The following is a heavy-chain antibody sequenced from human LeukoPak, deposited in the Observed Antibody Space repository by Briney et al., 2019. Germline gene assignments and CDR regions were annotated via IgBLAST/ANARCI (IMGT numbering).Heavy chain of an antibody. J-gene: IGHJ4*02. D-gene: IGHD6-19*01. CDR3: ARGTGYSSGWYIY. Sequence: SGPTLVNPTQTLTLTCTFSGFSLTTSGVGVGWIRQPPGKGLEWIGEINHSGSTNYNPSLKSRVIMSEDTSKNEFSLKLSSVTAADTAVYYCARGTGYSSGWYIYWGQGTLVTVSS. V-gene: IGHV4-28*02. CDR2: INHSGST. CDR1: GFSLTTSGVG.